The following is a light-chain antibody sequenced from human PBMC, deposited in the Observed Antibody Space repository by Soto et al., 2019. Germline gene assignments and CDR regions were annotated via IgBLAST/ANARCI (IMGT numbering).Light chain of an antibody. CDR1: SSDVGGYNY. Sequence: QSALTQPRSVSGSPGQSVTISCTGTSSDVGGYNYVSWYQQHPGKAPKVMIYDVSERPSGVPDRFSGSKSGNTASLTISGLRSGIEADNNCGSYAGSPGYVFGPGTKLTVL. CDR3: GSYAGSPGYV. V-gene: IGLV2-11*01. CDR2: DVS. J-gene: IGLJ1*01.